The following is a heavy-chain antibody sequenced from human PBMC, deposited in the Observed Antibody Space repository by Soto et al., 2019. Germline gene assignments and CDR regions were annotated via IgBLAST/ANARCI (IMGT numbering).Heavy chain of an antibody. CDR2: IYYSGST. Sequence: SETLSLTCTVSGGSISSGGYYWTWIRQHPGKGLEWIGYIYYSGSTYYNPSLKSRVTISVDTSKNHFSLKLSSLIAADTVVYYCARHSPPFFYGSGPWDVWGQGTTVTVSS. CDR1: GGSISSGGYY. J-gene: IGHJ6*02. CDR3: ARHSPPFFYGSGPWDV. V-gene: IGHV4-31*03. D-gene: IGHD3-10*01.